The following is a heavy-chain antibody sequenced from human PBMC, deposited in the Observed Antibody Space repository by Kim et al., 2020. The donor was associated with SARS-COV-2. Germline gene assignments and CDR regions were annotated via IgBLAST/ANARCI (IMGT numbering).Heavy chain of an antibody. J-gene: IGHJ4*02. CDR2: IYYSGST. V-gene: IGHV4-39*01. Sequence: SETLSLTCTVSGGSISSSSYYWGWIRQPPGKGLEWIGSIYYSGSTYYNPSLKSRVTISVDTSKNQFSLKLSSVTAADTAVYYCANLLLWFGGDPSLYSYGSFDYWGQGTLVTVSS. CDR3: ANLLLWFGGDPSLYSYGSFDY. D-gene: IGHD3-10*01. CDR1: GGSISSSSYY.